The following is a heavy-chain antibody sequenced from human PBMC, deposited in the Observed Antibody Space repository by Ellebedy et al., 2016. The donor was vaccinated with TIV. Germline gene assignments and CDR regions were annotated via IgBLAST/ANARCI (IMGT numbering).Heavy chain of an antibody. D-gene: IGHD2-2*01. CDR3: ARDTVEVPSGDAFDI. CDR2: IKYDEIEK. V-gene: IGHV3-7*04. CDR1: GFTLSRFW. J-gene: IGHJ3*02. Sequence: GESLKISCGAYGFTLSRFWMAWLRQTPGKGLEWVAHIKYDEIEKYHMDSVKGRFTISRDNARNSLYLQMNSLRVDDTAIYYCARDTVEVPSGDAFDIWGQGTMVTVSS.